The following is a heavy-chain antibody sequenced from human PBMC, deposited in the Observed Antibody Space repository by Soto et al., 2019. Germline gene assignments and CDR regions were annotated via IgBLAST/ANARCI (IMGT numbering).Heavy chain of an antibody. CDR1: GGSISSGGYY. CDR2: IYYSGST. D-gene: IGHD2-15*01. CDR3: ARTPRASGPVGDWFDP. Sequence: LSLTCTVSGGSISSGGYYWSWIRQHPGKGLEWIGYIYYSGSTYYNPSLKSRVTISVDTSKNQFSLKLSSVTAADTAVYYCARTPRASGPVGDWFDPWGQGTLVTVSS. J-gene: IGHJ5*02. V-gene: IGHV4-31*03.